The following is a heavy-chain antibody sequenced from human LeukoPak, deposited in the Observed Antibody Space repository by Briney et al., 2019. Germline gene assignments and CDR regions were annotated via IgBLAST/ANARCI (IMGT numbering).Heavy chain of an antibody. D-gene: IGHD3-10*01. CDR1: GGSISSSSYY. J-gene: IGHJ4*02. V-gene: IGHV4-39*01. Sequence: SETLSLTCTISGGSISSSSYYWGWIRQPPGKGLEWIGSIYYSGSTYHNPSLKSRVTISVDTSKNQFSLKLSSVTAADTAVYYCARHVSSMVRGGTFDYWGQGTLVTVSS. CDR3: ARHVSSMVRGGTFDY. CDR2: IYYSGST.